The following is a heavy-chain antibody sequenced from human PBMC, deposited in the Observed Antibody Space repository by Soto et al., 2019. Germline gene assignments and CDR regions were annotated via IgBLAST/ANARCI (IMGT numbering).Heavy chain of an antibody. D-gene: IGHD5-12*01. Sequence: SETLSLTCTVAGGPIGTDYWNWIRQPPGRGLEWIGYIYYSGNTNYNPSLESRVTISLDMSKKQFSLKLSSVTAADTAVYYCARAVASFDLWGQGTLVTVSS. J-gene: IGHJ4*02. V-gene: IGHV4-59*12. CDR3: ARAVASFDL. CDR1: GGPIGTDY. CDR2: IYYSGNT.